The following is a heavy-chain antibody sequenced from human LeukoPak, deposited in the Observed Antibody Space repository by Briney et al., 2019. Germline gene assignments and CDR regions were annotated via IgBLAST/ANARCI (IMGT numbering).Heavy chain of an antibody. Sequence: PGRSLRLSCADSGYTFSSYAMHWVRQAPGKGLEWVAVISYDGSNKYYADSVKGRFTISRDNSKNTLYLQMNSLRAEDTAVYYCARVAPYDYWGQGTLVTVSS. CDR3: ARVAPYDY. CDR2: ISYDGSNK. J-gene: IGHJ4*02. V-gene: IGHV3-30-3*01. D-gene: IGHD2-15*01. CDR1: GYTFSSYA.